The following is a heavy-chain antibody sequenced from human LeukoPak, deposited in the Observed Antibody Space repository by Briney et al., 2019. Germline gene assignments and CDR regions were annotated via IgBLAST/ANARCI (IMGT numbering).Heavy chain of an antibody. D-gene: IGHD6-6*01. CDR3: ARVERSSSSRKAWFDP. CDR1: GYSISSSYY. Sequence: SETLSLTCAVSGYSISSSYYWSWIRQPAGKGLEWIGRIYTSGSTNYNPSLKSRVTMSVDTSKNQFSLKLSSVTAADTAVYYCARVERSSSSRKAWFDPWGQGTLVTVSS. CDR2: IYTSGST. J-gene: IGHJ5*02. V-gene: IGHV4-4*07.